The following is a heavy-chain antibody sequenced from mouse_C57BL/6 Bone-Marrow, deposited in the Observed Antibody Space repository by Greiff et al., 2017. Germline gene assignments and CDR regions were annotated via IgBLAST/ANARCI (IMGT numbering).Heavy chain of an antibody. CDR2: IRLKSDNYAT. D-gene: IGHD2-1*01. Sequence: EVQLQESGGGLVQPGGSMKLSCVASGFTFSNYWMNWVRQSPEKGLEWVAQIRLKSDNYATHYAESVKGRFTISRDDSKSSVYLQMNNLRAEDTGIYYCTGDGKDYAMDYWGQGTSVTVSS. V-gene: IGHV6-3*01. CDR3: TGDGKDYAMDY. J-gene: IGHJ4*01. CDR1: GFTFSNYW.